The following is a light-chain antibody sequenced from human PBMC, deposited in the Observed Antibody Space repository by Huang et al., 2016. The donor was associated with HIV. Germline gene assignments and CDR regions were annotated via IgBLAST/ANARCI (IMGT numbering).Light chain of an antibody. CDR2: DAS. CDR1: QSLSTD. Sequence: EVVLTQSPATVSLSPGERASLSCRASQSLSTDLAWYQQKPGQAPRLLIHDASYRNTGIPARFSGSGSGTDFTLTISSLEPEDSAVYYCQQRSKFFTFGGGTKVEIK. CDR3: QQRSKFFT. V-gene: IGKV3-11*01. J-gene: IGKJ4*01.